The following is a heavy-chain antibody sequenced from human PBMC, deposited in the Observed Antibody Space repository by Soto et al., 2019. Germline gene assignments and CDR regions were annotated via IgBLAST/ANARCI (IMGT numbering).Heavy chain of an antibody. CDR2: IYPGDSDT. V-gene: IGHV5-51*01. CDR3: ARSVQDYYDSSGYYYKVYGMDV. J-gene: IGHJ6*02. CDR1: GYSFTSYW. D-gene: IGHD3-22*01. Sequence: PGESLKISCKGSGYSFTSYWIGWVRQMPGKGLEWMGIIYPGDSDTRYSPSFQGQVTISADKSISTAYLQWSSLKASDTAMYYCARSVQDYYDSSGYYYKVYGMDVWGQGTTVT.